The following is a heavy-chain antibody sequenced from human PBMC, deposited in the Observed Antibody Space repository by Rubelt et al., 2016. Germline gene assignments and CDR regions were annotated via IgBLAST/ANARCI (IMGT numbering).Heavy chain of an antibody. CDR3: ARMYSSGWYYDAFDI. J-gene: IGHJ3*02. D-gene: IGHD6-19*01. CDR1: GGSFSGYY. Sequence: QVQLQQWGAGLLKPSETLSLTCAVYGGSFSGYYWTGIRQPPGKGLEWIGEINHSGSTNYNQSLKSRVTISIDTSKNQFSLMLGSLTAPDTALYCCARMYSSGWYYDAFDIWGQGTMVTVSS. CDR2: INHSGST. V-gene: IGHV4-34*01.